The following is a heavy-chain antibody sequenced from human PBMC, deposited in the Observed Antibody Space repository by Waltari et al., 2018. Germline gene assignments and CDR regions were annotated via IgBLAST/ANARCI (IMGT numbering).Heavy chain of an antibody. CDR1: GYSLSSGYY. V-gene: IGHV4-38-2*01. J-gene: IGHJ5*02. CDR3: ARTSGWYGNWFDP. CDR2: IYHSGST. D-gene: IGHD6-19*01. Sequence: QVQLQESGPGLVKPSETLSLTCAVSGYSLSSGYYWGWIRQPPGKGLEWIGSIYHSGSTYYNPSLKSRVTISVDTSKNQFSLKLSSVTAADTAVYYCARTSGWYGNWFDPWGQGTLVTVSS.